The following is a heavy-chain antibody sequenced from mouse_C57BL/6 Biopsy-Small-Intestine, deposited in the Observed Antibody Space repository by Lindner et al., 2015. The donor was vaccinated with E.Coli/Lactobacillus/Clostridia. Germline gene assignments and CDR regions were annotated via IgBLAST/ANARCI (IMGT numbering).Heavy chain of an antibody. D-gene: IGHD3-2*01. V-gene: IGHV1-82*01. J-gene: IGHJ4*01. Sequence: QLQESGPELVKPGASVKISCKASDYAFSSSWMNWVKQRPGKGLEWIGRIYPGDGDTNYNGKFKGKATLTADKSSSTAYMQLSSLTSEDSAVYFCAREADSSGPYYYALDYVGSRNLSHRLL. CDR3: AREADSSGPYYYALDY. CDR2: IYPGDGDT. CDR1: DYAFSSSW.